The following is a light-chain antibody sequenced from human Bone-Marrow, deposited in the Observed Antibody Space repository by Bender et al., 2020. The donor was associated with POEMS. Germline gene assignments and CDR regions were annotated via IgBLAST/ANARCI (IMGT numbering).Light chain of an antibody. Sequence: QSALTQPASVSGSPGQSITITCTGTTSDIGNYNYVSWYQQHPGKAPNLMIYDVTNRPPGVSNRFSGSKSGNTASLTISGLQADDEADYYCSSYTGPRFFGVFGGGTKLTVL. CDR1: TSDIGNYNY. CDR3: SSYTGPRFFGV. V-gene: IGLV2-14*03. J-gene: IGLJ3*02. CDR2: DVT.